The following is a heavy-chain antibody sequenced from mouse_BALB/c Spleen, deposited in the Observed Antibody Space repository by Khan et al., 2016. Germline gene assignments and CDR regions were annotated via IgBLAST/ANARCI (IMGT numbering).Heavy chain of an antibody. CDR3: ARNGNYFGY. Sequence: DLVKPGASVKLSCKASGYTFTSYWINWIKQRPGQGLEWIGRIAPGSDNTYYNEMFKGKATLTVDTSSSTAYMQLSSLSSEDSAVYFCARNGNYFGYWGQGTTLTVSS. J-gene: IGHJ2*01. V-gene: IGHV1S41*01. CDR2: IAPGSDNT. D-gene: IGHD2-1*01. CDR1: GYTFTSYW.